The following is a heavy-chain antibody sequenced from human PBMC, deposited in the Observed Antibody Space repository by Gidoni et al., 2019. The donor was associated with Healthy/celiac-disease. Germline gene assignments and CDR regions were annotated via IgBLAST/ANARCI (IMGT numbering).Heavy chain of an antibody. CDR1: GGSFSGYY. J-gene: IGHJ5*02. CDR3: ARGGRKIVQNWFDP. V-gene: IGHV4-34*01. D-gene: IGHD6-6*01. CDR2: INHSGST. Sequence: QVQLQQWGAGLLKPSETLSLTCAVYGGSFSGYYWSWIRQTPGKGLEWIGEINHSGSTNYHPSLKSRVTISVDTSKHQFYLKLSSVTAADTAVYYCARGGRKIVQNWFDPWGQGTLVTVSS.